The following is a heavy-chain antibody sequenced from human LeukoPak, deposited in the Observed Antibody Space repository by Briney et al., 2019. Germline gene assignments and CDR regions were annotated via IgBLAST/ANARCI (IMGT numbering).Heavy chain of an antibody. D-gene: IGHD4-23*01. J-gene: IGHJ4*02. CDR2: INNDGSGA. Sequence: GGSLRLSCAASGFTFSSYWMSWVRQPPGKGLMWVSRINNDGSGATYADSVKGRFTISRDNAKNTLYLQMNSLRVDDTAVYYCALTSVGFDHWGQGALVTVSP. CDR3: ALTSVGFDH. CDR1: GFTFSSYW. V-gene: IGHV3-74*03.